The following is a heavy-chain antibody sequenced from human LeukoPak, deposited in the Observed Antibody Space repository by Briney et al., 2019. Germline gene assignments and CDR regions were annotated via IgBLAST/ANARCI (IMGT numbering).Heavy chain of an antibody. Sequence: GGSLRLSCAASGFTFSSYWMSWVRQAPGKGLEWVANIKQDGSEKYYVDSVKGRFTISRDNSKNTLYLQMNSLRAEDTAVYYCAKDSRAAARPFDYWGQGTLVTVSS. D-gene: IGHD6-13*01. CDR2: IKQDGSEK. CDR1: GFTFSSYW. J-gene: IGHJ4*02. CDR3: AKDSRAAARPFDY. V-gene: IGHV3-7*03.